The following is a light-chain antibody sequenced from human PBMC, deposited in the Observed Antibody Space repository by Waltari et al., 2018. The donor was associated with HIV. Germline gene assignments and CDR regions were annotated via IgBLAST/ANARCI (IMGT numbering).Light chain of an antibody. CDR1: SLGVTY. CDR2: QDT. V-gene: IGLV3-1*01. J-gene: IGLJ1*01. Sequence: SYELAQPPFVSVSPGQPTSIPCSGDSLGVTYVFWYWQKPGQSPVLVLYQDTKRPPGIPERFSGSHSGDTATLTISGAQAVDEATYYCQAWDSNLHVFGSGTKVTVL. CDR3: QAWDSNLHV.